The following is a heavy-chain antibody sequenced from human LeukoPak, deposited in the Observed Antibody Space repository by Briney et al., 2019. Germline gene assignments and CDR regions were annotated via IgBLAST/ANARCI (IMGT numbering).Heavy chain of an antibody. D-gene: IGHD5-18*01. J-gene: IGHJ5*02. CDR2: IYYSGST. CDR3: ARGRRGYSYGNFFDP. Sequence: PSETLSLTCTVSGGSISSSSYYWGWIRQPPGKGLEWIGYIYYSGSTNYNPSLKSRVTISVDTSKNQFSLKLSSVTAADTAVYYCARGRRGYSYGNFFDPWGQGTLVTVSS. CDR1: GGSISSSSYY. V-gene: IGHV4-61*05.